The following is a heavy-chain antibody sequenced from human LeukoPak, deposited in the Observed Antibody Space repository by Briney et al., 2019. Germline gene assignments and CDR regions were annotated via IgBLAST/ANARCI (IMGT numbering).Heavy chain of an antibody. J-gene: IGHJ6*02. V-gene: IGHV4-59*01. CDR3: ARSGSRGYYYYYGMDV. CDR2: IYYSGST. CDR1: GGSISGYY. Sequence: PSETLSLTCTVSGGSISGYYWSWIRQPPGKGLEWIGYIYYSGSTNYNPSLKSRVTISVDTSKNQFSLRLSSVTAADTAVYYCARSGSRGYYYYYGMDVWGQGTTVTVSS. D-gene: IGHD3-10*01.